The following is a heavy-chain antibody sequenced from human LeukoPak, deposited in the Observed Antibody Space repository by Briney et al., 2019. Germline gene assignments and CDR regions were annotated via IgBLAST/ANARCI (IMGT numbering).Heavy chain of an antibody. D-gene: IGHD3/OR15-3a*01. J-gene: IGHJ4*02. Sequence: PGGSLRLSYAVSGFSLSTYSMHWVRQAPGKGLEWVAFIRYDGNDKYYADSMKGRFTISRDDSKNTLYLQMNSLGPEDTAVYYCARDGWTYRLDYWGQGTLVAVSP. V-gene: IGHV3-30*02. CDR1: GFSLSTYS. CDR2: IRYDGNDK. CDR3: ARDGWTYRLDY.